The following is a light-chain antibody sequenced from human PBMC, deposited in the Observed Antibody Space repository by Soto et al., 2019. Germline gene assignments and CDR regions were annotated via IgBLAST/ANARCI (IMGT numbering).Light chain of an antibody. CDR1: QNIRTS. Sequence: DIQLTHSPSSLSASVLYRVTISFLAIQNIRTSLNWYQQKAGTAPSLLIYGASSVRSGVPPRFSGSGSGTEFTLTISSLQPDDFATYYCQQYKSYPYTFGQGTKVDIK. CDR2: GAS. CDR3: QQYKSYPYT. J-gene: IGKJ2*01. V-gene: IGKV1-5*01.